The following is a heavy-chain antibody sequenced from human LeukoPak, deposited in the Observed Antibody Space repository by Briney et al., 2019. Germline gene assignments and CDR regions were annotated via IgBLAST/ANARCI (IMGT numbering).Heavy chain of an antibody. D-gene: IGHD6-19*01. CDR1: GFTFRIYA. CDR3: AKELYGWYYDY. V-gene: IGHV3-23*01. J-gene: IGHJ4*02. Sequence: PGGSLRLSCAASGFTFRIYAMSWVRQAPGKGLEWVSAISGSDGSTNYADSVKGRLSISRDNSKNTLYLHMKSLTAEDTAVYYCAKELYGWYYDYWGQGTLVTVSS. CDR2: ISGSDGST.